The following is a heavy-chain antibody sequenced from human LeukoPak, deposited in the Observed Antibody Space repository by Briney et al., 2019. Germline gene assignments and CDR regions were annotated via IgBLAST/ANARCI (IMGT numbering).Heavy chain of an antibody. CDR2: INPNSGDT. D-gene: IGHD6-19*01. CDR1: GYIFTGYY. V-gene: IGHV1-2*02. J-gene: IGHJ4*02. CDR3: ARDGNGAVTGTGAVTY. Sequence: ASVKVSCKTSGYIFTGYYMHWVRQAPGQGLDWMGWINPNSGDTNYAQNFQGRVTMTRDTSTSTAYMELSRLTSDDTAVYYCARDGNGAVTGTGAVTYWGQGTLVTVSS.